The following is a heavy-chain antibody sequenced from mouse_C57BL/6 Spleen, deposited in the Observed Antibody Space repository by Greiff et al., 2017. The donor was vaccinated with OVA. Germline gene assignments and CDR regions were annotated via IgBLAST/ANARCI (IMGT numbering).Heavy chain of an antibody. Sequence: EVQLMESGPGLVKPSQSLSLTCSVTGYSITSGYYWNWIRQFPGNKLEWMGYISYDGSNNYNPSLKNRISITRDTSKNQFFLKLNSVTTEDTATYYCARLLTGSLYYFDYWGQGTTLTVSS. CDR3: ARLLTGSLYYFDY. J-gene: IGHJ2*01. CDR2: ISYDGSN. CDR1: GYSITSGYY. D-gene: IGHD4-1*01. V-gene: IGHV3-6*01.